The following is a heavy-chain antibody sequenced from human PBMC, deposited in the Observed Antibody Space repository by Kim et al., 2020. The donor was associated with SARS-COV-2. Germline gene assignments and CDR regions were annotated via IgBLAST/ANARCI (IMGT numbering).Heavy chain of an antibody. CDR3: ARELTHWYYGMDV. Sequence: GGSLRLSCAASGLNFSRYWMHWVRQAPGKGLVWVARINSDGSSTSYADSVKGRFTISRDNAKNTLYLQMNSLRAEDTAVYYCARELTHWYYGMDVWGQGTTVTVSS. CDR1: GLNFSRYW. D-gene: IGHD2-21*02. J-gene: IGHJ6*02. CDR2: INSDGSST. V-gene: IGHV3-74*01.